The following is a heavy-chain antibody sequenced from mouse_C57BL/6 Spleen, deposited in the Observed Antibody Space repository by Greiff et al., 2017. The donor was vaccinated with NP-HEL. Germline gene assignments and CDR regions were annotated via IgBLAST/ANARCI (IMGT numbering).Heavy chain of an antibody. CDR1: GYSIPSGYY. Sequence: EVKLMESGPGLVNPSQSLSLTCSVTGYSIPSGYYWNWIRQFPGNKLEWMCYISYDGSNNYNPSLKNRISITRDTSKNQFFLKLNSVTTEDTATYYCARYYGSSYEDCDYWGQGTTLTVSS. D-gene: IGHD1-1*01. J-gene: IGHJ2*01. CDR2: ISYDGSN. CDR3: ARYYGSSYEDCDY. V-gene: IGHV3-6*01.